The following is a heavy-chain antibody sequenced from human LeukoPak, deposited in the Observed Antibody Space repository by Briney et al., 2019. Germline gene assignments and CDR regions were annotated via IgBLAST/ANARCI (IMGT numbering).Heavy chain of an antibody. CDR1: GDSVSSNSAA. V-gene: IGHV6-1*01. CDR2: TYYRSKWYN. Sequence: SQTLSLTCAISGDSVSSNSAAWNWIRQSPSRGLEWLGRTYYRSKWYNDYAVSVKSRITINPDTSKNQFSLQLNSVTPEDTAVYYCARAKYAGDCRFLVTGYFDLWGRGTLVTVSS. D-gene: IGHD2-8*01. J-gene: IGHJ2*01. CDR3: ARAKYAGDCRFLVTGYFDL.